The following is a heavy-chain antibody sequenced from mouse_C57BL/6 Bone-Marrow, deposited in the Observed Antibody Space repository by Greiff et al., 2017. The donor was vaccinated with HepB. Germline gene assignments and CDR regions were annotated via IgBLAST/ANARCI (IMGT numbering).Heavy chain of an antibody. V-gene: IGHV1-69*01. CDR2: IDPSDSYT. Sequence: QVQLQQPGAELVMPGASVKLSCKASGDTFTSYWMHWVKQRPGQGLEWIGEIDPSDSYTNYNQKFKGKSTLTVDKSSSTAYMQLSSLTSEDSAIYYCARERFITTVVATAYWYFDVWGTGTTVTVSS. J-gene: IGHJ1*03. D-gene: IGHD1-1*01. CDR1: GDTFTSYW. CDR3: ARERFITTVVATAYWYFDV.